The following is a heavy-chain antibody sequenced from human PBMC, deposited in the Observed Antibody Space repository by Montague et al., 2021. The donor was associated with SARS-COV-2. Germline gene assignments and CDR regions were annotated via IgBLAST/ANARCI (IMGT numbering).Heavy chain of an antibody. V-gene: IGHV3-7*01. CDR3: ARDTVLLCSGEEHRPYDFDY. J-gene: IGHJ4*02. Sequence: KKNGSEKYYVDSVKGRFTISRDNAKNSLYLQMNSLRAEDTAVYYCARDTVLLCSGEEHRPYDFDYGGQGTLVTVSA. CDR2: KKNGSEK. D-gene: IGHD3-10*01.